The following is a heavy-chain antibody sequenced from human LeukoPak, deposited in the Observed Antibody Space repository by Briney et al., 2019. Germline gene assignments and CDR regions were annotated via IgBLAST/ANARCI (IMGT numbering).Heavy chain of an antibody. CDR1: GFTFSNAW. CDR3: TTDFTARPNCYYYYYYMDV. CDR2: IKSKTDGGTT. V-gene: IGHV3-15*01. J-gene: IGHJ6*03. Sequence: PGGSLRLSCAASGFTFSNAWMSWVRQAPGKGLEWVGRIKSKTDGGTTDYAAPVKGRFTISRDDSKNTLYLQMNSLKTEDTAVYYCTTDFTARPNCYYYYYYMDVWGKGTTVTVSS. D-gene: IGHD5-18*01.